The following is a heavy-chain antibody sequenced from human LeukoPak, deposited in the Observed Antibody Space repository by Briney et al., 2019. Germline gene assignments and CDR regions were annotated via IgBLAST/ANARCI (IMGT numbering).Heavy chain of an antibody. D-gene: IGHD3-3*01. J-gene: IGHJ5*02. CDR1: GGSFSGYY. CDR3: AGGKRITIFGVVTLKGESCDP. V-gene: IGHV4-34*01. CDR2: INHRGST. Sequence: SETLSLTCAVYGGSFSGYYWSWIRQPPGKELEWIGEINHRGSTNYNPSLKSRVTISVDTSKNQFSLKLSSVTAADTAAYYCAGGKRITIFGVVTLKGESCDPWGQGTLVTVSS.